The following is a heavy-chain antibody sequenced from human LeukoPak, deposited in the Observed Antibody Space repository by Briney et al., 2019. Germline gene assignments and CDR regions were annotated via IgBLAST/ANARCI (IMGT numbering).Heavy chain of an antibody. CDR3: ASATSGSYSAY. CDR1: GYSFPSYS. D-gene: IGHD1-26*01. CDR2: IYPGDSDT. Sequence: GESLNISCKGSGYSFPSYSIRWVRQLPGKGLEWMGIIYPGDSDTRYSPSFQGQVTISADKSISTAYLQWSSLKASDTAMYYCASATSGSYSAYWGQGTLVTVSS. V-gene: IGHV5-51*03. J-gene: IGHJ4*02.